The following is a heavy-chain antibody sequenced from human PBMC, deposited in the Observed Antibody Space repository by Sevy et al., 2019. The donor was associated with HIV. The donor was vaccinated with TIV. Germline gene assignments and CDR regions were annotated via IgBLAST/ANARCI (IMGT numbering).Heavy chain of an antibody. CDR1: GFTFSSYA. J-gene: IGHJ4*02. CDR3: ASSLLRFLENFDY. Sequence: GSLRLSCAASGFTFSSYAMSWVRQAPGKGLEWVSAISGSGGSTYYADSVKGRFTISRDNSKNTLYLQMNSLRAEDTAVYYCASSLLRFLENFDYWGQGTLVTVSS. D-gene: IGHD3-3*01. CDR2: ISGSGGST. V-gene: IGHV3-23*01.